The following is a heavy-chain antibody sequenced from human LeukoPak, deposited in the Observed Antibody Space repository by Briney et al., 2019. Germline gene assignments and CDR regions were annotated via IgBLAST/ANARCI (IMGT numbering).Heavy chain of an antibody. J-gene: IGHJ4*02. CDR2: ISSSGSTI. V-gene: IGHV3-48*04. CDR1: GFTFSSFS. Sequence: PGGSLRLSCAASGFTFSSFSMNWVRQAPGKGLEWVSYISSSGSTIYYADSVKGRFTISRDNAKNSLYLQMNSLRAEDTAVYYCARVYSSSPGDFDYWGQGTLVTVSS. CDR3: ARVYSSSPGDFDY. D-gene: IGHD6-6*01.